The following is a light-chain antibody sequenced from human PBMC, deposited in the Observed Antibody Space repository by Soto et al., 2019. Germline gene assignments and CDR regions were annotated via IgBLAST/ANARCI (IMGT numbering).Light chain of an antibody. J-gene: IGKJ2*01. CDR1: QSFGSTY. V-gene: IGKV3-20*01. CDR3: QQYGSSPPKYT. Sequence: EIVLTQSPSTLSLSPGDRATLSCRASQSFGSTYLAWYQQKPGQAPRLLIYDASSRATGVPDRFTGGGSETDFTLTISRLEPEDFAMYYCQQYGSSPPKYTFGQGTKLE. CDR2: DAS.